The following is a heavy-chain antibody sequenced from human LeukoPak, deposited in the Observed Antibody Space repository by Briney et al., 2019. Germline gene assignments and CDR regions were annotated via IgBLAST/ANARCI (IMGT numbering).Heavy chain of an antibody. CDR1: GFTFSNYE. CDR2: MYAGGTT. J-gene: IGHJ5*02. V-gene: IGHV3-53*01. D-gene: IGHD6-19*01. CDR3: ARGSGSGWPLDR. Sequence: GGSLRLSCAASGFTFSNYELNWVRQAPGKGLQWVAIMYAGGTTDYPESVRGRLHISRDTSNNTLSLQMISLRAEDTAVYYCARGSGSGWPLDRWGQGTLVTVSS.